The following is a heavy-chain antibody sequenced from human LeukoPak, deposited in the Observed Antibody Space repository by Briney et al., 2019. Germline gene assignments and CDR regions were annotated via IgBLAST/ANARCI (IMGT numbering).Heavy chain of an antibody. CDR1: GGSISSSSYY. CDR2: IYYSGST. V-gene: IGHV4-39*01. J-gene: IGHJ5*02. D-gene: IGHD6-13*01. Sequence: PSETLSLTCTVSGGSISSSSYYWGWIRQPPGKGLEWIGSIYYSGSTYYNPSLKSRVTISVDTSKNQFSLKLSSVTAADTAVYYCARGSSSWLGWFDPWGQGTLVTVSS. CDR3: ARGSSSWLGWFDP.